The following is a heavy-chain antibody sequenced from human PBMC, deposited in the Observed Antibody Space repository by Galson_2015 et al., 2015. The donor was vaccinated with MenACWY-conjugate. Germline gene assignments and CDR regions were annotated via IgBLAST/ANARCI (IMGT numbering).Heavy chain of an antibody. CDR1: GFTFSSYW. CDR3: ARGFDVINVFEF. J-gene: IGHJ3*01. CDR2: INQDRTEQ. Sequence: SLRLSCAPSGFTFSSYWMRWVRQAPGKGLEWVASINQDRTEQYYVDSVKGRFTISRDYAKNSVYMQMNNLRVEDTAIYHCARGFDVINVFEFWGHGSMVTVSS. D-gene: IGHD3-10*01. V-gene: IGHV3-7*03.